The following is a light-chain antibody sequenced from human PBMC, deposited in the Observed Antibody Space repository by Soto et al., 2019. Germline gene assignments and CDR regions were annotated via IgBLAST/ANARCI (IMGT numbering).Light chain of an antibody. CDR2: DVT. J-gene: IGLJ3*02. Sequence: QSALTQPRSVSGSPGQSVTISCTGTSSDVGGYNYVSWYQHHPGKAPKLMIYDVTKRPSGVPDRFSGSKSGNTASLTISGLQAECEADYYCCSYAGSSWVFGGGTKVTVL. CDR3: CSYAGSSWV. CDR1: SSDVGGYNY. V-gene: IGLV2-11*01.